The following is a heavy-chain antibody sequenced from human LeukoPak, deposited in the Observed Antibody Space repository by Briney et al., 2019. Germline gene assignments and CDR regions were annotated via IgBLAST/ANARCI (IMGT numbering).Heavy chain of an antibody. CDR1: GYTFTSCY. Sequence: GASVKVSCKASGYTFTSCYMHWVRQAPGQGLEWMGIINPSGGSTSYAQKFQGRVTMTRDTSTSTVYMELSSLRSEDTAVYYCARDIGILTGYSHYFDYWGQGTLVTVSS. CDR2: INPSGGST. CDR3: ARDIGILTGYSHYFDY. D-gene: IGHD3-9*01. J-gene: IGHJ4*02. V-gene: IGHV1-46*01.